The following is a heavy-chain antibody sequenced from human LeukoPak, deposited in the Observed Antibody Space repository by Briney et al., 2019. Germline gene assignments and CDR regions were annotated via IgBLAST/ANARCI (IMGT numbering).Heavy chain of an antibody. CDR1: GYTFTSYA. J-gene: IGHJ4*02. CDR2: INAGNGNT. D-gene: IGHD3-22*01. Sequence: ASVKVSCKASGYTFTSYAMHWVRQAPGQRLEWMGWINAGNGNTKYSQKFQGGVTITRDTSASTAYMELSSLRSEDTAVYYCASRYYYDSSGYYGPFDYWGQGTLVTVSS. CDR3: ASRYYYDSSGYYGPFDY. V-gene: IGHV1-3*01.